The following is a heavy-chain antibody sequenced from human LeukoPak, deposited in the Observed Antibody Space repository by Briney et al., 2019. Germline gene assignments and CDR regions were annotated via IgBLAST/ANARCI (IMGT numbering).Heavy chain of an antibody. Sequence: GRSLRLSCAASGFTFSSYAMHWVRQAPGKGLEWVAVISYDGSNKYYADSVKARFTISRDNSKNTLYLQMNSLRAEDTAVYYCARGPAARKGYYYGMDVWGQGTTVTVSS. J-gene: IGHJ6*02. CDR2: ISYDGSNK. CDR3: ARGPAARKGYYYGMDV. CDR1: GFTFSSYA. D-gene: IGHD6-6*01. V-gene: IGHV3-30-3*01.